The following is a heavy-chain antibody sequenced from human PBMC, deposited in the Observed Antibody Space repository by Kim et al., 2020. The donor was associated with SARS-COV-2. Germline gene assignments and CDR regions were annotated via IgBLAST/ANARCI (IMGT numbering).Heavy chain of an antibody. CDR2: ISSSSSTI. Sequence: GGSLRLSCAASGFTFSSYSMNWVRQAPGKGLEWVSYISSSSSTIYYADSVKGRFTISRDNAKNSLYLQMNSLRDEDTAVYYCAREPLGYCSSTSCPRSDYYYYGMGVWGQGTTVTVSS. D-gene: IGHD2-2*01. V-gene: IGHV3-48*02. J-gene: IGHJ6*02. CDR1: GFTFSSYS. CDR3: AREPLGYCSSTSCPRSDYYYYGMGV.